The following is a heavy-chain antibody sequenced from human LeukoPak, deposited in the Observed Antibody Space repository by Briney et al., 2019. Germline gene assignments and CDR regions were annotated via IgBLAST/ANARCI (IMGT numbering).Heavy chain of an antibody. V-gene: IGHV3-7*01. D-gene: IGHD3-16*01. J-gene: IGHJ4*02. CDR1: GFTFSSYG. Sequence: GGSLRLSCAASGFTFSSYGMHWVRQAPGKGLEWVGNIKKDGRDKHYVDSVEGRFTISRDNAKNSLYLQMNSLRVEDTAVYYCLQRGFDYWGQGALVTVSS. CDR2: IKKDGRDK. CDR3: LQRGFDY.